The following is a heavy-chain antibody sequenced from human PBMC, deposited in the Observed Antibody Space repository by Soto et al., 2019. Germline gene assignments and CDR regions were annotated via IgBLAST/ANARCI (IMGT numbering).Heavy chain of an antibody. CDR1: GGTFSSYA. CDR2: IIPIFGTA. D-gene: IGHD3-22*01. CDR3: ARDPRMYYYDSSGYNHYYYYGMDV. V-gene: IGHV1-69*13. Sequence: GASVKVSCKASGGTFSSYAISWVRQAPGQGLEWMGGIIPIFGTANYAQKFQGRVTITADESTSTAYMGLSSLRSEDTAVYYCARDPRMYYYDSSGYNHYYYYGMDVWGQGTTVTVSS. J-gene: IGHJ6*02.